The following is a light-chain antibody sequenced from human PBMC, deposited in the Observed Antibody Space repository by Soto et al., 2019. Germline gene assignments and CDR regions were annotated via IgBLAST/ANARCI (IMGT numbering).Light chain of an antibody. CDR1: QTFGRTY. Sequence: ESVLTQSQGTLSVSPGERVTLSCRASQTFGRTYLAWYQQKPGQSPRLLIYDASSRATGIPDRFSGSGSETDFTLTISRLEPEDYAVYHCQQFGTSPLYTFGQGTKVEIK. CDR3: QQFGTSPLYT. J-gene: IGKJ2*01. V-gene: IGKV3-20*01. CDR2: DAS.